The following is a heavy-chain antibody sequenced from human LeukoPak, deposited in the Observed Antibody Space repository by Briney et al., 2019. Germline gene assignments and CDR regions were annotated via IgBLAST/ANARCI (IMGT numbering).Heavy chain of an antibody. CDR1: GGSFSGYY. D-gene: IGHD4-17*01. V-gene: IGHV4-34*01. CDR2: INHSGST. Sequence: PSETLSLTCAVYGGSFSGYYWSWVRQPPGKGLEWIGEINHSGSTNYNPSLKSRVTISVDTSKNQFSLKRSSVTAADTAVYYCARVGVTTNFDYWGQGTLVTVSS. J-gene: IGHJ4*02. CDR3: ARVGVTTNFDY.